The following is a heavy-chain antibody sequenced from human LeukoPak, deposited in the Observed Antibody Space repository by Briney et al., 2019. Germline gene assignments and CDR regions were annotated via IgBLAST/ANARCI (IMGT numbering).Heavy chain of an antibody. J-gene: IGHJ4*02. D-gene: IGHD5-24*01. CDR2: ISYDENNK. V-gene: IGHV3-30-3*01. Sequence: GRSLRLSCAASGFTFSTYAMHWVRQTPAKGLEWVAVISYDENNKYYADSVKGRFTIPRDNSKNTLFLQMNSLRTEDTAVYYCTRGDGLKDFDYWGQGTLVTVSS. CDR1: GFTFSTYA. CDR3: TRGDGLKDFDY.